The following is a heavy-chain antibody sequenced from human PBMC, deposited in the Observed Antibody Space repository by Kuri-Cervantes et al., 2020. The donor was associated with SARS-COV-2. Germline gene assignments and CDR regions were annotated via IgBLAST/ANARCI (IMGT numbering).Heavy chain of an antibody. J-gene: IGHJ5*02. CDR2: TYYSGST. CDR1: GGSISSSSYY. D-gene: IGHD6-19*01. Sequence: ESLKISCTVSGGSISSSSYYWGWIRQPPGKGLEWIGSTYYSGSTYYNPSLKSRVTISVDTSKNQFSLRLSSVTAADTAVYYCARHNRIAVAGDVWFDPWGQGTLVTVSS. V-gene: IGHV4-39*01. CDR3: ARHNRIAVAGDVWFDP.